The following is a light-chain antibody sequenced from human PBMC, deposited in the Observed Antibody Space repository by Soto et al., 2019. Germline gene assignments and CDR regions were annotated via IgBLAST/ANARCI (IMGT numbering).Light chain of an antibody. CDR1: SSNIGSHY. CDR2: RDG. J-gene: IGLJ3*02. V-gene: IGLV1-47*01. CDR3: AVWDASLTGWV. Sequence: QSVLTQPPSASGTPGQSLTISCAGSSSNIGSHYVYWYQHLPGTAPKLLIFRDGQRPSGVPDRSFGSKSGTSASLAISGLRSEDEAHYYCAVWDASLTGWVFGGGTKLTVL.